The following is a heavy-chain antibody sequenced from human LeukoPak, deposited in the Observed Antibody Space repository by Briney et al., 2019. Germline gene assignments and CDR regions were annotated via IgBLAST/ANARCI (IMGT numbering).Heavy chain of an antibody. V-gene: IGHV4-59*01. J-gene: IGHJ6*03. Sequence: PSETLSLTCTVSGGSISSYYWSWIRQPPGKGLEWIGYIYYSGSTNYNPSLKSRVTISVDTSKNQFSLKLSSVTAADTAVYYCASGTKPRNYYYYYMDVWGKGTTVTVSS. CDR2: IYYSGST. D-gene: IGHD2-8*01. CDR1: GGSISSYY. CDR3: ASGTKPRNYYYYYMDV.